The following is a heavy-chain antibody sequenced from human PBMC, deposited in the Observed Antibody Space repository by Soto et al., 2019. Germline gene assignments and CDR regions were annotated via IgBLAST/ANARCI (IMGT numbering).Heavy chain of an antibody. CDR2: INAGNGNT. CDR1: GDTFTSYY. Sequence: ASVKVSCKASGDTFTSYYMHWLRQAPGQGLEWMGWINAGNGNTRSSRKFQGRVIITRDTSATTAYLEVDSLRSEDTAIYYCARVAPSGGSVPRFDPWGQGTLVTVSS. J-gene: IGHJ5*02. CDR3: ARVAPSGGSVPRFDP. D-gene: IGHD3-10*01. V-gene: IGHV1-3*01.